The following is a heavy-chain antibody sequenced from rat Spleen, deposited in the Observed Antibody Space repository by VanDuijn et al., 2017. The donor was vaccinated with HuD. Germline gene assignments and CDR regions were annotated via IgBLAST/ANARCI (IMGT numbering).Heavy chain of an antibody. D-gene: IGHD1-6*01. J-gene: IGHJ2*01. CDR1: GFTFSDHN. CDR2: ISYDGSST. CDR3: TRSPTDSYYQYCFDY. V-gene: IGHV5-7*01. Sequence: EVQLVESGGGLVQPGRSLKLSCAASGFTFSDHNMAWVRQAPKKGLEWVATISYDGSSTYYRDSMKGRFTISRDNAKSTLYLQMDSLRSEDTATYYCTRSPTDSYYQYCFDYWGQGVMVIVSS.